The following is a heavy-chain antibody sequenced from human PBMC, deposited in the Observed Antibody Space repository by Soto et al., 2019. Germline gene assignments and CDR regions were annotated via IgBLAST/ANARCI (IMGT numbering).Heavy chain of an antibody. V-gene: IGHV3-30-3*01. CDR2: ISYDGSNK. Sequence: PGGSLRLSCAASGFTFSSYAMHWVRQAPGKGLEWVAVISYDGSNKYYADSVKGRFTISRDNSKNTLYLQMNSLRAEDTAVYYCARDSLAYCGGDCYSSFDYWGQGTLVTVSS. CDR1: GFTFSSYA. J-gene: IGHJ4*02. D-gene: IGHD2-21*02. CDR3: ARDSLAYCGGDCYSSFDY.